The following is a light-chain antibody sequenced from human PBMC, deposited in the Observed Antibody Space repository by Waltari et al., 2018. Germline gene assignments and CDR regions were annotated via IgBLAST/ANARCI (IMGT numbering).Light chain of an antibody. CDR3: SSYTSSTSVI. J-gene: IGLJ2*01. Sequence: QPALTQPASVSGLPGQPIAIPCTGPSNEVGGYKYVSWYQQHPGKAPKVLIYDVNIRPSGVSNRFSGSKSGNTASLTISGLQAEDEADYFCSSYTSSTSVIFGGGTKVTVL. V-gene: IGLV2-14*03. CDR1: SNEVGGYKY. CDR2: DVN.